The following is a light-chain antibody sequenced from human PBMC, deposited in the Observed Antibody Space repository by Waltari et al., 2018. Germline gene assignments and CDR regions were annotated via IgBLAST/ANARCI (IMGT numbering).Light chain of an antibody. V-gene: IGKV1-5*03. Sequence: DIQMTQSPSTLSASVGDRVTITCRASQSINIWLAWYQQKPGKAPKLLIDKASNLASGVPSRFSGSGSGTEFTLTINSLQPDDFATYYCQQYYTFSVTFGQGTRLEIK. CDR1: QSINIW. J-gene: IGKJ5*01. CDR2: KAS. CDR3: QQYYTFSVT.